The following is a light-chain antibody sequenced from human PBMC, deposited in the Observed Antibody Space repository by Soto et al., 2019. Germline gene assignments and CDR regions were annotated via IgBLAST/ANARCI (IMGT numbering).Light chain of an antibody. CDR2: ENN. CDR1: SSNIGNNY. CDR3: GTWDSSLSAYV. Sequence: QSVLTQPPSVSAAPGQKVTISCSGSSSNIGNNYVSWYQQLTGTAPKLLIYENNKRPSGIPDRFSGSKSRTSATLGITGLQTGDEADYYCGTWDSSLSAYVFGTGTKLTVL. V-gene: IGLV1-51*02. J-gene: IGLJ1*01.